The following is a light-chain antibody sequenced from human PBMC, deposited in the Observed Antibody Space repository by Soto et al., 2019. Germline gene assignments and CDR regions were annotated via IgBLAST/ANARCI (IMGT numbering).Light chain of an antibody. J-gene: IGKJ2*01. CDR3: HQYDHWPS. CDR1: QTISSN. V-gene: IGKV3-15*01. CDR2: GAV. Sequence: EIVMTQSPATLSGSPGGRATLSCRASQTISSNLAWYQLRPGRAPRLLIYGAVTRAADIPARFSGSGSGTEFTLTISSLKSEDFAVYYCHQYDHWPSFGQGTKLEI.